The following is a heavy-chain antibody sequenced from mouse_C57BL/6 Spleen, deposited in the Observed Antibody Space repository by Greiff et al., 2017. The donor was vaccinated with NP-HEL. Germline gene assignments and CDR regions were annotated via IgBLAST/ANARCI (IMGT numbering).Heavy chain of an antibody. CDR3: ARPQLGQRNYFDY. V-gene: IGHV5-9*01. CDR1: GFTFSSYT. CDR2: ISGGGGNT. J-gene: IGHJ2*01. Sequence: DVMLVESGGGLVKPGGSLKLSCAASGFTFSSYTMSWVRQTPEKRLEWVATISGGGGNTYYPDSVKGRFTISRDNAKNTLYLQMSSLRSEDTALYYCARPQLGQRNYFDYWGQGTTLTVSS. D-gene: IGHD4-1*02.